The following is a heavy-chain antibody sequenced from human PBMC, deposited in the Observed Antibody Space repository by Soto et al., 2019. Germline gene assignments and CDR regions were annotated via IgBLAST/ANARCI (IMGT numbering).Heavy chain of an antibody. V-gene: IGHV4-59*01. Sequence: SETLSLTCTVSGGSISSYYWSWIRQPPGKGLEWIGYIYYSGSTNYNPSLKSRVTISVDTSKNQFSLKLSSVTAADTAVYYCARESLSSKVDYWGQGTLVTVSS. J-gene: IGHJ4*02. CDR1: GGSISSYY. CDR2: IYYSGST. CDR3: ARESLSSKVDY.